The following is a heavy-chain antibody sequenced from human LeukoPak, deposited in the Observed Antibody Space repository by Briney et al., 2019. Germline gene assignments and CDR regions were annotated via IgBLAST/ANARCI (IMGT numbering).Heavy chain of an antibody. CDR1: GYTFTSYG. J-gene: IGHJ4*02. CDR2: ISAYNGNT. D-gene: IGHD2-15*01. Sequence: ASVKVSCKASGYTFTSYGISWVRQAPGQGLEWMGWISAYNGNTNYAQKLQGRVTMTTDTSTSTAYMELRSLRSEDTAVYYCARVRRNCSGGSCYVGYWGQGTLVTVSS. CDR3: ARVRRNCSGGSCYVGY. V-gene: IGHV1-18*01.